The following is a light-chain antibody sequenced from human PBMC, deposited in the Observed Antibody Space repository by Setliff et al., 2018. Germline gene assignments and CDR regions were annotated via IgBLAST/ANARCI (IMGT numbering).Light chain of an antibody. CDR1: SSDVGGYNY. CDR3: SSYAGSLYV. J-gene: IGLJ1*01. V-gene: IGLV2-8*01. CDR2: EVS. Sequence: SALTQPPSASGSPGQSVTISCTGTSSDVGGYNYVSWYQQHPGKAPKLMIYEVSKRPSGVPDRFSGSKSGNTASLTVSGLQAEDEADYYCSSYAGSLYVFGTGTKVT.